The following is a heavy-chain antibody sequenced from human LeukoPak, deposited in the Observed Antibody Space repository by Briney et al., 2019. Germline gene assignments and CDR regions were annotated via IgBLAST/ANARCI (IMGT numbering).Heavy chain of an antibody. CDR3: ARDLPRIAAAWCMDV. Sequence: RASVTVSFKASGYTFTVYYMHWVRQAPGQGLEWMGWINPNSGGTNYAQKFQGRVTMTRDTSISTAYMELSRLRSDDTAVYYCARDLPRIAAAWCMDVWGKGTTVTVSS. V-gene: IGHV1-2*02. D-gene: IGHD6-13*01. CDR1: GYTFTVYY. J-gene: IGHJ6*03. CDR2: INPNSGGT.